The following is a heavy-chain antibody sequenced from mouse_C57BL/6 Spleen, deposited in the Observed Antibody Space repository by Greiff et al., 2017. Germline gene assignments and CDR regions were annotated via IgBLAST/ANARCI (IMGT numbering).Heavy chain of an antibody. V-gene: IGHV1-80*01. CDR3: ARSGPRATVVDYFDY. Sequence: QVQLKESGAELVKPGASVKISCKASGYAFSSYWMNWVKQRPGKGLEWIGQIYPGDGDTNYNGKFKGKATLTADKSSSTAYMQLSSLTSEDSAVYFCARSGPRATVVDYFDYWGQGTTLTVSS. CDR1: GYAFSSYW. CDR2: IYPGDGDT. J-gene: IGHJ2*01. D-gene: IGHD1-1*01.